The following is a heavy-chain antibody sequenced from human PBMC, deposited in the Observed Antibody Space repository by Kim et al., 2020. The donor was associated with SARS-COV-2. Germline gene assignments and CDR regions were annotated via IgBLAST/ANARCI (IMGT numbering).Heavy chain of an antibody. Sequence: GGSLRLSCAASGFTFSNAWMSWVRQAPGKGLEWVGRIKSKTDGGTTDYAAPVKGRFTISRDDSKNTLYLQMNSLKTEDTAVYYCTTRDHYYDSSGYPYYFEKSGQGTLGTVSS. CDR3: TTRDHYYDSSGYPYYFEK. V-gene: IGHV3-15*01. CDR2: IKSKTDGGTT. D-gene: IGHD3-22*01. CDR1: GFTFSNAW. J-gene: IGHJ4*02.